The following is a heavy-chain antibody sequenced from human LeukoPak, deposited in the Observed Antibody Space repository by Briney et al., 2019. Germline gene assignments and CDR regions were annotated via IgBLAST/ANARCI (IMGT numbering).Heavy chain of an antibody. CDR3: ARGGYSYGWQYYFDY. V-gene: IGHV1-18*01. Sequence: ASVTVSCKASGYTFTIYGISWVRQAPGQGLEWMGWISAYNGNTNYAQKLQGRVTMTTDTSTSTAYMELRSLRSDDTAVYYCARGGYSYGWQYYFDYWGQGTLVTVSS. CDR1: GYTFTIYG. CDR2: ISAYNGNT. D-gene: IGHD5-18*01. J-gene: IGHJ4*02.